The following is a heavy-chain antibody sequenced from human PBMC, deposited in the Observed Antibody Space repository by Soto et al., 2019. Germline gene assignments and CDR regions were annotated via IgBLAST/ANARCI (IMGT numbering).Heavy chain of an antibody. CDR1: GYTFTSYG. V-gene: IGHV1-18*04. CDR2: ISAYNGNT. D-gene: IGHD5-18*01. CDR3: AIPVYSYGTSYYYYGMDV. Sequence: QVQLVQSGAEVKKPGASVKVSCKASGYTFTSYGISWVRQAPGQGLEWMGWISAYNGNTNYAQKLQGRVTMTTDTSTSTAYMELRSLRSDDTAVYYCAIPVYSYGTSYYYYGMDVWGQGTTVTVSS. J-gene: IGHJ6*02.